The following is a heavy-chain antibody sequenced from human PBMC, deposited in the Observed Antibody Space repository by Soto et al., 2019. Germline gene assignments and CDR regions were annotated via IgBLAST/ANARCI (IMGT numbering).Heavy chain of an antibody. CDR3: AREVGEQQLFDWFDP. V-gene: IGHV1-69*13. D-gene: IGHD6-13*01. CDR2: IIPIFGTA. Sequence: GASVKVSCTASGGTFSSYAISWVRQAPGQGLEWMGGIIPIFGTANYAQKFQGRVTITADESTSTAYMELSSLRSEDTAVYYCAREVGEQQLFDWFDPWGQGTLVTVSS. J-gene: IGHJ5*02. CDR1: GGTFSSYA.